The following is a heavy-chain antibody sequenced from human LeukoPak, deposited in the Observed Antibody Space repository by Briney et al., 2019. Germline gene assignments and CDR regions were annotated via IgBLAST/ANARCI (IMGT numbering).Heavy chain of an antibody. V-gene: IGHV3-30*02. Sequence: GGSLRLSCAASGLSFRGNGMHWVRQAPGKGLEWVSFIRYDETNYYYADSVKGRFTSSRDNYKNTVYLQMYSLRPEDTAVYYCGICRGRWEILDYWGQGTLVTVSS. CDR1: GLSFRGNG. J-gene: IGHJ4*02. D-gene: IGHD3-10*01. CDR2: IRYDETNY. CDR3: GICRGRWEILDY.